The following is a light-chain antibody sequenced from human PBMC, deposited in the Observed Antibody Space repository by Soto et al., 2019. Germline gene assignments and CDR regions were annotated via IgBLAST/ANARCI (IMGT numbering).Light chain of an antibody. Sequence: VVVTQNQLSLPVTLGQPASISCRSSQSLVYSDGNTYLTWFQQRPGQSPRRLIYKVSNRDSGVPDRFSGSGSGSDFTLKISRVEAEDVGIYYCMQGSLWPWTFGQGSKVDIK. CDR2: KVS. CDR3: MQGSLWPWT. V-gene: IGKV2-30*01. J-gene: IGKJ1*01. CDR1: QSLVYSDGNTY.